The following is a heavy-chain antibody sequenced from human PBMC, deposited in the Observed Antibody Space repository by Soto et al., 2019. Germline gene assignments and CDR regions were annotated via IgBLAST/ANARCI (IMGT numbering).Heavy chain of an antibody. CDR2: ISYDGSNK. J-gene: IGHJ4*02. Sequence: GGSLRLSCAASGFTFSSYGMHWVRQAPGKGLEWVAVISYDGSNKYYADSVKGRFTISRDNSKNTLYLQMNSLRAEDTAVYYCAKPKEGWIQLWLQFDYWGQGTLVTVSS. CDR1: GFTFSSYG. CDR3: AKPKEGWIQLWLQFDY. D-gene: IGHD5-18*01. V-gene: IGHV3-30*18.